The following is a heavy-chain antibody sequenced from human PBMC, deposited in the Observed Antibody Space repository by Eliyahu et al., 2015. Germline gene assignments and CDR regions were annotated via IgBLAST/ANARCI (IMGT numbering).Heavy chain of an antibody. Sequence: EVQLVXSGGGVVRPGGXLRLXCAAXGXPXDXYGMXWVRQAPGXGLEWVSGIXWNGGSTGYADSVKGRFTISRDNAKNSLYLQMNSLRAEDTALYHCARDESNCGGDCPPGYWGQGTLVTVSS. CDR1: GXPXDXYG. J-gene: IGHJ4*02. CDR3: ARDESNCGGDCPPGY. V-gene: IGHV3-20*01. CDR2: IXWNGGST. D-gene: IGHD2-21*02.